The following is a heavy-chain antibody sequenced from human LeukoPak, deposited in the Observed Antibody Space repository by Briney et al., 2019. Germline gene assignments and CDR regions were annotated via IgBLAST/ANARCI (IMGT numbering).Heavy chain of an antibody. CDR1: GYTFTGYY. Sequence: ASVKVSCKASGYTFTGYYMHWVRQAPGQGLEWMGWINPNSGGTNYAQKFQGRVTMARDTSISTAYMELSRLTSDDTATYYCARADAFDIWGQGTMVTVSS. CDR3: ARADAFDI. J-gene: IGHJ3*02. CDR2: INPNSGGT. V-gene: IGHV1-2*02.